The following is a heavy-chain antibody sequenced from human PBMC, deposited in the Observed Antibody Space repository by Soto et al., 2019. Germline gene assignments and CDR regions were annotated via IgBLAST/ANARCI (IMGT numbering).Heavy chain of an antibody. CDR2: INPSGGST. Sequence: ASVKVSCKASGYTFTSYYMHWVRQAPGQGLEWMGIINPSGGSTSYAQKFQGRVTMTRDTSTSTVYMELSSLRSEDTAVYYCARDDYSSTYYYYYGMDVWGQGTTVTVSS. CDR1: GYTFTSYY. J-gene: IGHJ6*02. V-gene: IGHV1-46*01. D-gene: IGHD4-4*01. CDR3: ARDDYSSTYYYYYGMDV.